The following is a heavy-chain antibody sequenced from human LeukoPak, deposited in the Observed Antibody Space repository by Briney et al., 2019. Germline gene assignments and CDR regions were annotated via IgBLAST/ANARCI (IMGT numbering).Heavy chain of an antibody. CDR1: GFTFRSFW. Sequence: PGGSLRLSCAASGFTFRSFWMSWVRQAPGKGLEWVANIKQDGSERYYMDSVKGRFTISRDNAKNSLYLRLSSLRAEDTAVYYCAREPCYYYYYMDVWGKGTTVTVSS. CDR3: AREPCYYYYYMDV. CDR2: IKQDGSER. V-gene: IGHV3-7*01. J-gene: IGHJ6*03.